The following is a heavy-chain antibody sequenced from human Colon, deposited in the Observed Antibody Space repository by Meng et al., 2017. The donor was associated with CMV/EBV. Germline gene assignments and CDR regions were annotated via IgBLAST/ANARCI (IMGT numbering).Heavy chain of an antibody. D-gene: IGHD4-23*01. CDR1: GFTFSSYS. J-gene: IGHJ5*02. CDR2: ISSSSSSI. CDR3: ARGGAPVITHLNWFDP. V-gene: IGHV3-21*01. Sequence: GESLKISCAASGFTFSSYSLNWVRQAPGKGLEWVSSISSSSSSIYYADSVKGRFTISRDNAKSSLYLQMNSLRAEDTAVYYCARGGAPVITHLNWFDPWGQGTLVTVSS.